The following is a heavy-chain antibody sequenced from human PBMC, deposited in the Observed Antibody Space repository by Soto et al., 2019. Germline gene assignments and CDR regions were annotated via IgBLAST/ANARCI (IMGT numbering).Heavy chain of an antibody. V-gene: IGHV3-21*01. CDR3: ARRYSSGWYWYFDL. CDR1: GFTFSSYS. Sequence: GGSLRLSCAASGFTFSSYSMNWVRQAPGKGLEWVSSISSSSSYIYYADSVKGRFTISRDNAKNSLYLQVNSLRAEDTAVYYCARRYSSGWYWYFDLWGRGTLVTVSS. CDR2: ISSSSSYI. J-gene: IGHJ2*01. D-gene: IGHD6-19*01.